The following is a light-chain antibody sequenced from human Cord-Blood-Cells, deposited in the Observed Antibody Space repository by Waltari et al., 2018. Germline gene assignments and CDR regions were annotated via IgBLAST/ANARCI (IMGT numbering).Light chain of an antibody. CDR2: AAS. J-gene: IGKJ2*01. Sequence: DIQMTHSPFSLPTSVDTSVTITCRASQSISSYLHWYQQKPGKAPKLLIYAASSLQSGVPSRFSGSGSGTDFTLTISSLQPEDFATYYCQQSYSTPYTFGQGTKLEIK. V-gene: IGKV1-39*01. CDR3: QQSYSTPYT. CDR1: QSISSY.